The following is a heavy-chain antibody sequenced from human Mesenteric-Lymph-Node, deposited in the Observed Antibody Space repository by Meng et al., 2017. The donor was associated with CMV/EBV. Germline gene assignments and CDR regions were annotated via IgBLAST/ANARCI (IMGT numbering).Heavy chain of an antibody. CDR1: GFTFSSYG. J-gene: IGHJ4*02. CDR2: IRYDGSNK. D-gene: IGHD3-10*01. CDR3: AKATSTSGGFFFHY. Sequence: GESLKISCAASGFTFSSYGMHWVRQAPGKGLEWVAFIRYDGSNKYYADSVKGRFTIPRDNSKNTLYLQMSSLRAEDTAVYYCAKATSTSGGFFFHYWGQGALVTVSS. V-gene: IGHV3-30*02.